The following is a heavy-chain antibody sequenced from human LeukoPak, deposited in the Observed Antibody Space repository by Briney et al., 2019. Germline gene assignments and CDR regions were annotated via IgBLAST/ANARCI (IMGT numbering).Heavy chain of an antibody. CDR3: ARDQTELGPTTVDH. D-gene: IGHD1-14*01. Sequence: GGSLRLSCVGSGFSFSHYWMHWVRHDPVKGLVWVARISSDGSDTKYADSVKGRFTISRDNAKNTLYLQMNSLRAEDTALYYCARDQTELGPTTVDHWGQGTQVTVSS. CDR1: GFSFSHYW. J-gene: IGHJ4*02. CDR2: ISSDGSDT. V-gene: IGHV3-74*03.